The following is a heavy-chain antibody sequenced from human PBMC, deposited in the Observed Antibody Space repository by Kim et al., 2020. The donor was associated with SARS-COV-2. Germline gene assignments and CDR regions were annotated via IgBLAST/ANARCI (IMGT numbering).Heavy chain of an antibody. V-gene: IGHV7-4-1*02. CDR3: ARGGYDILTGYTT. CDR1: GYTFTRYA. J-gene: IGHJ4*02. CDR2: INTNTGNP. D-gene: IGHD3-9*01. Sequence: ASVKVSCKASGYTFTRYAMNWVRQAPGQGLEWMGRINTNTGNPTYAQGFTGRFVLSLDTSVSTAFLQISNLKTEDTAVYYCARGGYDILTGYTTWGQGTLVTVSS.